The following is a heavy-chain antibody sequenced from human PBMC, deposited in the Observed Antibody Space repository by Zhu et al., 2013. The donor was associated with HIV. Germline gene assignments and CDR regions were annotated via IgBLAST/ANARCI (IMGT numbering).Heavy chain of an antibody. J-gene: IGHJ3*02. D-gene: IGHD6-6*01. CDR2: IVVGSGNT. Sequence: QMQLVQSGPEVKKPGTSVKVSCKASGFTFTSSAVQWVRQARGQRLEWIGWIVVGSGNTNYAQKFQERVTITRDMSTSTAYMELSSLRSEDTAVYYCAARGASGVQRHGLVFCSIWGRRD. CDR1: GFTFTSSA. CDR3: AARGASGVQRHGLVFCSI. V-gene: IGHV1-58*01.